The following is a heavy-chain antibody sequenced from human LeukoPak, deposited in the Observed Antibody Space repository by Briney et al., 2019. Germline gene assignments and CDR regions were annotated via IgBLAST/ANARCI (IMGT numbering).Heavy chain of an antibody. Sequence: SSETLSLTCTVSGDSITSGGYYWSWIRQRPGKGLEWIGYIYKTGSTNYNPSLKSRVSIYLDTSKNQFSLRLNSVTAADTAVYYCARDSYRSGSGYDFWGQGTPVTVSS. CDR2: IYKTGST. CDR1: GDSITSGGYY. V-gene: IGHV4-61*08. D-gene: IGHD5-12*01. J-gene: IGHJ4*02. CDR3: ARDSYRSGSGYDF.